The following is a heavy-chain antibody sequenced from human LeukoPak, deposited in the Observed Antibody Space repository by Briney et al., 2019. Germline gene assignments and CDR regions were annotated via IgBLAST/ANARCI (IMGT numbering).Heavy chain of an antibody. Sequence: PGGSLRLSCAASGFIFSSYWMSWVRQAPGKGLEWVANIKQDGGDKYYVDSVKGRFTISRDNAKNSLYLQMNSLRAEDTAVYYCAIAKRDYYDSSGSWGQGTLVTVSS. CDR3: AIAKRDYYDSSGS. CDR2: IKQDGGDK. J-gene: IGHJ5*02. D-gene: IGHD3-22*01. CDR1: GFIFSSYW. V-gene: IGHV3-7*01.